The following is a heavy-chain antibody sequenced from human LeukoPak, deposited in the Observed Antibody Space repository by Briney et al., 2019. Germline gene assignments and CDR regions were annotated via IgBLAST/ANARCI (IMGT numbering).Heavy chain of an antibody. D-gene: IGHD6-13*01. Sequence: ASVKVSCKASGYTFTSYGISWVRQAPGQGLEWMGWISAYNGNTNYAQKLQGRVTMTTDTSTSAAYMELRSLRSDDTAVYYCASGSSWYRAYYFDYWGQGTLVTVSS. J-gene: IGHJ4*02. CDR1: GYTFTSYG. CDR3: ASGSSWYRAYYFDY. V-gene: IGHV1-18*01. CDR2: ISAYNGNT.